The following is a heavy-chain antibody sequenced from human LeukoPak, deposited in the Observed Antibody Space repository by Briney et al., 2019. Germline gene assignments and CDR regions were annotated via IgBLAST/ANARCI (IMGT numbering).Heavy chain of an antibody. CDR3: ARGFKFYWNYGLRQYNWFDP. V-gene: IGHV4-34*01. J-gene: IGHJ5*02. CDR2: INRSGST. D-gene: IGHD1-7*01. CDR1: GGSFSGYY. Sequence: SETLSLTCAVYGGSFSGYYWSWIRQPPGKGLEWIGEINRSGSTNYNPSLKSRVTISVDASKNQFSLKLSSVTAADTAVYYCARGFKFYWNYGLRQYNWFDPWGQGTLVTVSS.